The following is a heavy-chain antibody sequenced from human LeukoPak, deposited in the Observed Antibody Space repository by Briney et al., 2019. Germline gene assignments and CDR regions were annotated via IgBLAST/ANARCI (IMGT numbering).Heavy chain of an antibody. J-gene: IGHJ6*02. D-gene: IGHD2-15*01. V-gene: IGHV3-30*02. CDR3: ARDRLAATGYYYYYGMDV. Sequence: GGSLRLSCAASGFTFSSYGMHWVRQAPGKGLEWVAFIRYDGSNKYYADSVKGRFTISRDNSKNTLYLQMNSLRAEDTAVYYCARDRLAATGYYYYYGMDVWGQGTTVTVSS. CDR2: IRYDGSNK. CDR1: GFTFSSYG.